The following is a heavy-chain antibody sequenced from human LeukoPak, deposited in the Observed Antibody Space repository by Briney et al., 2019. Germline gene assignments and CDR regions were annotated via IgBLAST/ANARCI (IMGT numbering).Heavy chain of an antibody. D-gene: IGHD6-13*01. CDR3: ARQSSSWY. J-gene: IGHJ4*02. CDR2: IYYSGST. CDR1: GGSISSYY. Sequence: TSETLSLTCTVSGGSISSYYWSWIRQPPGKGLEWIGYIYYSGSTNYNPSLKSRVTISVDTSKNQFSLKLSSVTAADTAVYYCARQSSSWYWGQGTLVTVSS. V-gene: IGHV4-59*01.